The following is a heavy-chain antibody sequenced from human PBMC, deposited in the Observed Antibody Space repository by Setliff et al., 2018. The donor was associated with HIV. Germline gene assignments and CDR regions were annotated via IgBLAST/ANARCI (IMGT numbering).Heavy chain of an antibody. CDR3: ARAAPIRGNWFDP. J-gene: IGHJ5*02. Sequence: ASVKVSCKASGYTFSEYAIHWVRQAPGQRLEWMGWISTYNGNTNYAQNLQGRVTMTTDTSTSTAYMELRSLRSDDTAVYYCARAAPIRGNWFDPWGQGTLVTVSS. CDR1: GYTFSEYA. V-gene: IGHV1-18*01. D-gene: IGHD1-26*01. CDR2: ISTYNGNT.